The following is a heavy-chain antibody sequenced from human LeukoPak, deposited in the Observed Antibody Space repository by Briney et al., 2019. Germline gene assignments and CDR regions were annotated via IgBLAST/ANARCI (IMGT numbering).Heavy chain of an antibody. CDR2: ISSSGSTI. CDR3: ARGLVKDFWSGYNWFDP. Sequence: GSLRLSCAVSGFAFSSYEMTWVGQAPGKGLEWGSYISSSGSTIYYADSVKGRFTISRDNAKNSLYLQMNSLRAEDTAVYYCARGLVKDFWSGYNWFDPWGQGTLVTVSS. J-gene: IGHJ5*02. D-gene: IGHD3-3*01. CDR1: GFAFSSYE. V-gene: IGHV3-48*03.